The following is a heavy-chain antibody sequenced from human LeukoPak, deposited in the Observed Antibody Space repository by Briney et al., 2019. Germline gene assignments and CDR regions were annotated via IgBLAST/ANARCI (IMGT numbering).Heavy chain of an antibody. CDR1: GGTFSSYA. V-gene: IGHV1-69*13. J-gene: IGHJ3*02. D-gene: IGHD2-15*01. Sequence: ASVEVSCKASGGTFSSYAISWVRQAPGQGLEWMGGIIPIFGTANYAQKFQGRVTITADESTSTAYMELSSLRSEDTAVYYCARSIAVFHDAFDIWGRGTMVTVSS. CDR3: ARSIAVFHDAFDI. CDR2: IIPIFGTA.